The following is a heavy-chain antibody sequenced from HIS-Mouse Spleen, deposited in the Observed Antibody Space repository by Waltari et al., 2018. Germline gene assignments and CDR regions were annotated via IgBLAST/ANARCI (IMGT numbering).Heavy chain of an antibody. J-gene: IGHJ2*01. D-gene: IGHD6-13*01. CDR2: IYYSGST. Sequence: QPHLQESGPGLVKPSETLSLTCTVSGGPISSSSYYWGWIRPPPGKGLEWIGSIYYSGSTYYNPSLKSRVTISVDTSKNQFSLKLSSVTAADTAVYYCAREIPYSSSWYDWYFDLWGRGTLVTVSS. V-gene: IGHV4-39*07. CDR1: GGPISSSSYY. CDR3: AREIPYSSSWYDWYFDL.